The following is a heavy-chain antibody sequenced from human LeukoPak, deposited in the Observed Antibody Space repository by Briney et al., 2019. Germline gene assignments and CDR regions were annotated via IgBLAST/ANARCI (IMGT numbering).Heavy chain of an antibody. CDR2: IYYSGST. CDR3: ARDLLWFGEFGYMDV. Sequence: SETLSLTCTVSGGSISSYYWSWIRQPPGKGLEWIGYIYYSGSTNYNPSLKSRVTISVDTSKNQFSLKLSSVTAADTAVYYCARDLLWFGEFGYMDVWGKGTTVTVSS. V-gene: IGHV4-59*01. J-gene: IGHJ6*03. CDR1: GGSISSYY. D-gene: IGHD3-10*01.